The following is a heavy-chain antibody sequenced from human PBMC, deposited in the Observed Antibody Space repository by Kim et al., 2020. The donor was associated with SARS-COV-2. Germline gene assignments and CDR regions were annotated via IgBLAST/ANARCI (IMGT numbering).Heavy chain of an antibody. CDR1: GGTFSSYA. J-gene: IGHJ6*02. CDR3: ARDRIGYDILTGYYGGGGGMDV. CDR2: IIPIFGTA. V-gene: IGHV1-69*13. Sequence: SVKVSCKASGGTFSSYAISWVRQAPGQGLEWMGGIIPIFGTANYAQKFQGRVTITADESTSTAYMELSSLRSEDTAVYYCARDRIGYDILTGYYGGGGGMDVWGQGTTVTVSS. D-gene: IGHD3-9*01.